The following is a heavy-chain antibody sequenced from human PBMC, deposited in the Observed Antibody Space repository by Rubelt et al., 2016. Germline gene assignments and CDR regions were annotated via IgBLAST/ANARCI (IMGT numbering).Heavy chain of an antibody. Sequence: QVQLQQWGAGLLKPSETLSLTCAVYGGSFSGYYWSWIRQPPGQGLEWIGEINHSVSTNYNPSLKGRVPVSRDTSKNQFSLKLSSVTAADTAVYHCASRGRYYGSGSYPPRTGIVDYWGQGTLVTVSS. V-gene: IGHV4-34*01. D-gene: IGHD3-10*01. J-gene: IGHJ4*02. CDR3: ASRGRYYGSGSYPPRTGIVDY. CDR1: GGSFSGYY. CDR2: INHSVST.